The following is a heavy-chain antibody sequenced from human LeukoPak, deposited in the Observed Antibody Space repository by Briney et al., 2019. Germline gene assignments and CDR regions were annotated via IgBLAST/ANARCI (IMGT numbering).Heavy chain of an antibody. J-gene: IGHJ4*02. Sequence: GGSLRLSCAASGFTFSNYPMTWVRPAPGKGLEWVSAMSGSGDSIKYADSVKGRFTMSRDNSKNTLYLRMNSLRAEDTAVYYCAKDWRADYWGQGTLVTVSS. V-gene: IGHV3-23*01. CDR2: MSGSGDSI. CDR3: AKDWRADY. CDR1: GFTFSNYP.